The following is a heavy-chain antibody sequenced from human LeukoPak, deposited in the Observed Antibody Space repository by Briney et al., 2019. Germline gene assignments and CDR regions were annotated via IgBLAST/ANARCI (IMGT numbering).Heavy chain of an antibody. V-gene: IGHV3-21*01. CDR3: ARGRSITLLRGVAMSDGFDI. J-gene: IGHJ3*02. D-gene: IGHD3-10*01. CDR1: GFTFTSYD. Sequence: PGGSLTLSCTASGFTFTSYDMNWVRQAPGKGLEWVSFIDTSGSYIYYGDSLKGRVTISRDKAKNSLYLQMNGLRAEDTYVYYCARGRSITLLRGVAMSDGFDIWGQGAMVTVSS. CDR2: IDTSGSYI.